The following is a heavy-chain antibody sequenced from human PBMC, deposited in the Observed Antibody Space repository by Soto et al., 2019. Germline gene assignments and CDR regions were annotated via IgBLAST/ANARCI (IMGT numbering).Heavy chain of an antibody. CDR1: XXTXXXXX. Sequence: QVQLVQSGAEVKXXGSSVKVSCXASXXTXXXXXIXXXXXXXXXXXXXXXXTIPIFGTANYAQKFQGRVTITEDESTSTAYMELSSLRSEDTAVYYCARDLRGPGLYGGDTSLWGRGTLVTVSS. CDR2: TIPIFGTA. V-gene: IGHV1-69*01. D-gene: IGHD2-21*02. J-gene: IGHJ2*01. CDR3: ARDLRGPGLYGGDTSL.